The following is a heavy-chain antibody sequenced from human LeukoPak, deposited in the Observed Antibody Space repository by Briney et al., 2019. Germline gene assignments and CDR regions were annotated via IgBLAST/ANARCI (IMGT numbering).Heavy chain of an antibody. D-gene: IGHD3-10*01. CDR3: AKDLSYGSLWFDP. V-gene: IGHV3-33*06. CDR2: IWYVGSRT. CDR1: GFTFSSHG. Sequence: GGSLRLSCAASGFTFSSHGMQWVRQAPGKGLEWVALIWYVGSRTNYVDSVMGRFTISRDSSKNTLYLQMDNLRVEDTAVYFCAKDLSYGSLWFDPWGQGTLVTVSS. J-gene: IGHJ5*02.